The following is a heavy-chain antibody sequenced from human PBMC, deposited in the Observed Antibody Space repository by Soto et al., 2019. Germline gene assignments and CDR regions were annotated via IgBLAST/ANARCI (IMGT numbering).Heavy chain of an antibody. CDR3: ARDHAGRYGDY. D-gene: IGHD1-20*01. CDR1: GFTVSSNY. CDR2: IYSGGST. Sequence: GGSLRLSCAASGFTVSSNYMSWVRQAPGKGLEWVSVIYSGGSTYYADSVKGRFTISRDNSKNTLYLQMNSLRAEDTAVYYCARDHAGRYGDYWGQGTLVTVSS. J-gene: IGHJ4*02. V-gene: IGHV3-53*01.